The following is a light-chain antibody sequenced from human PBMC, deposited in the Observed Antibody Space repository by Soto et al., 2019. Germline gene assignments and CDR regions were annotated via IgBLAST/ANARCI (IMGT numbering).Light chain of an antibody. CDR3: QQYNNWPLT. CDR1: QSVGND. Sequence: EIVVTQSPATLSVSPGDRATLSCRASQSVGNDLAWYQQKPGQAPRLLIYDASTRATGIPARFNGSGSGTEFTLTISSLLSEDFAVYSCQQYNNWPLTFGGGTKVDIK. J-gene: IGKJ4*01. CDR2: DAS. V-gene: IGKV3D-15*01.